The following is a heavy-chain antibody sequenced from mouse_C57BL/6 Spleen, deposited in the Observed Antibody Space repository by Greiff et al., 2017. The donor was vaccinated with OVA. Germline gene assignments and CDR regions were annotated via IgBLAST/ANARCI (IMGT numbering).Heavy chain of an antibody. Sequence: QVQLQQPGAELVKPGASVKLSCKASGHTFTSYWMQWVKQRPGQGLEWIGEIDPSDSYTNYNQKFKGKATLTVDTSSSTAYMQLSSLTSEDSAVYYCASYSNYYAMDYWGQGTSVTVSS. D-gene: IGHD2-5*01. CDR2: IDPSDSYT. V-gene: IGHV1-50*01. CDR3: ASYSNYYAMDY. CDR1: GHTFTSYW. J-gene: IGHJ4*01.